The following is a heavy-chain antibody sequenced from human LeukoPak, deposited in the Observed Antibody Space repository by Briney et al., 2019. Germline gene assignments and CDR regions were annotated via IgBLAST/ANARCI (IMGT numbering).Heavy chain of an antibody. V-gene: IGHV1-2*02. J-gene: IGHJ5*02. D-gene: IGHD1-26*01. CDR3: ARDAQRGSYNWFDP. CDR1: GYTFTGYY. CDR2: INPNSGGT. Sequence: ASVTLSCTASGYTFTGYYMHWVRQAPGQGLEWVGWINPNSGGTNYAQKFQGRVTMTRDTSISTAYMELSRLRSDDTAVYYCARDAQRGSYNWFDPWGQGTLVTVSS.